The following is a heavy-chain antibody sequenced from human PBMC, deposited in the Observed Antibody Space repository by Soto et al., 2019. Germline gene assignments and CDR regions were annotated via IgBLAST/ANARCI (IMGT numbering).Heavy chain of an antibody. V-gene: IGHV3-11*01. D-gene: IGHD3-3*01. CDR3: ARGGDYDFWSGYYPPSDY. J-gene: IGHJ4*02. Sequence: LRLSCAASGFTFSDYYMSWIRQAPGKGLEWVSYISSSGSTIYYADSVKGRFTISRDNAKNSLYLQMNSLRAEDTAVYYCARGGDYDFWSGYYPPSDYWGQGTLVTVSS. CDR1: GFTFSDYY. CDR2: ISSSGSTI.